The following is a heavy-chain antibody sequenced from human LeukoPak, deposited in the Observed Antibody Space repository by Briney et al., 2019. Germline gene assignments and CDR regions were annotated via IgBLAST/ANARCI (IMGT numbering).Heavy chain of an antibody. Sequence: GGSLRLSCAASGFTFSSYEMSWVRQAPGKGLEWVSYISSSGSNIYYADSVKGRFTISRDNAKNSLYLQMNSLRAEDTAVYYCAREETVVPAIGDYWGQGTLVTVSS. J-gene: IGHJ4*02. CDR3: AREETVVPAIGDY. V-gene: IGHV3-48*03. CDR2: ISSSGSNI. D-gene: IGHD2-15*01. CDR1: GFTFSSYE.